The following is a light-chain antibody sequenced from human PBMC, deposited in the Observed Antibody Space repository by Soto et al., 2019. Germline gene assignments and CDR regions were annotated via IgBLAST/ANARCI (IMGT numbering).Light chain of an antibody. CDR2: TTS. J-gene: IGKJ2*01. Sequence: DIPMTQSPSSLSASVGDRGTITCRASQTIIRYLNWFQQKPGKAPNLLIYTTSNLQSGVPSRFSGSGSGTDFTLTISSLQPEDFATYYCQQSYTTSYTFGPGTKL. CDR3: QQSYTTSYT. V-gene: IGKV1-39*01. CDR1: QTIIRY.